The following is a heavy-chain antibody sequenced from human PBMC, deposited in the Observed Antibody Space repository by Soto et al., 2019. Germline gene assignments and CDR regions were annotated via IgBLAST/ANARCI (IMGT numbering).Heavy chain of an antibody. Sequence: ASVKVSCKASGYTFTSCYMHWVRQAPGQGLEWMGIINPNGGSTSYAQKFQGRVTMTRDTSTSTVYMELSSLRSEDTAVYYCARDKRGDTYGKYYYSGLDVWGQGTTVTVSS. V-gene: IGHV1-46*01. CDR2: INPNGGST. D-gene: IGHD5-18*01. CDR1: GYTFTSCY. J-gene: IGHJ6*02. CDR3: ARDKRGDTYGKYYYSGLDV.